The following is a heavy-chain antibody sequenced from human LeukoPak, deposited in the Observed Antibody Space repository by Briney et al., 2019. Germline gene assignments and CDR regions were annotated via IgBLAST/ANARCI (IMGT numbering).Heavy chain of an antibody. CDR3: ARPGIAAAGFDY. Sequence: SVKVSCKASGGTFSSYAISWVRQAPGQGLEWMGGIIPIFGTANYAQKFQGRVTITADESTSTAYMELSSLRSEDTAVYYCARPGIAAAGFDYWGKGPLVTVSS. V-gene: IGHV1-69*13. CDR2: IIPIFGTA. J-gene: IGHJ4*02. D-gene: IGHD6-13*01. CDR1: GGTFSSYA.